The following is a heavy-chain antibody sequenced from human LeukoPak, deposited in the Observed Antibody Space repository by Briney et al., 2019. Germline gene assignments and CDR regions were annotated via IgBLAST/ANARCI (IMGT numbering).Heavy chain of an antibody. J-gene: IGHJ4*02. Sequence: PGGSLRLSCAASGFTFSSYWMSWVRQAPGKGLEWVANIKQDGSEKYYVDSVKGRFTISRDNAKNSLYLQMNSLRAEDTAVYYCASRGGGSYRRKYEYYFDYWGQGTLVTVSS. D-gene: IGHD1-26*01. CDR3: ASRGGGSYRRKYEYYFDY. V-gene: IGHV3-7*01. CDR2: IKQDGSEK. CDR1: GFTFSSYW.